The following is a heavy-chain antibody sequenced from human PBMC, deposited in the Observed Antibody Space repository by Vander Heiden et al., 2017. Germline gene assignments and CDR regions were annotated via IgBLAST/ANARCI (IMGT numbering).Heavy chain of an antibody. J-gene: IGHJ4*02. Sequence: QLVESGGGLVKPGRSLRLSCTASGFSFGAYAMSWFRQAPGKGREWVRFIGSKAYGGTTEYAASVKGRFTISRDDSKSIAYLQMNSLKTEDTAVYYCSLKYYYDSSGFSHFDYWGQGTLVTVSS. CDR1: GFSFGAYA. D-gene: IGHD3-22*01. V-gene: IGHV3-49*05. CDR2: IGSKAYGGTT. CDR3: SLKYYYDSSGFSHFDY.